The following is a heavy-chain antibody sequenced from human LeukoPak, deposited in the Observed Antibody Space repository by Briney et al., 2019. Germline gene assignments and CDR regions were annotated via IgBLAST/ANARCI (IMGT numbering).Heavy chain of an antibody. Sequence: PSETLSLTCAVYGGSFSGYYWSWIRQPPGKGLEWIGEINHSRSTNYNPSLKSRVTISVDTSKNQFSLKLSSVTAADTAVYYCARGRVKDSFGSYFQHWGQGTLVTVSS. CDR3: ARGRVKDSFGSYFQH. J-gene: IGHJ1*01. D-gene: IGHD2-15*01. CDR2: INHSRST. V-gene: IGHV4-34*01. CDR1: GGSFSGYY.